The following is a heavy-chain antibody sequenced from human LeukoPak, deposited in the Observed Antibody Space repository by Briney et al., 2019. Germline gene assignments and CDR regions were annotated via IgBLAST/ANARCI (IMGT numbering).Heavy chain of an antibody. J-gene: IGHJ4*02. CDR3: ARGVATNRYYFDY. CDR1: GYTFTSYA. V-gene: IGHV1-3*01. CDR2: INAGNGNT. D-gene: IGHD5-12*01. Sequence: ASVKVSCKASGYTFTSYAMHWVRQAPGQRLEWMGWINAGNGNTKYSQKFQGRVTITRDTSASTAYMELSSLISEDTAVYSCARGVATNRYYFDYWGQGTLVTVSS.